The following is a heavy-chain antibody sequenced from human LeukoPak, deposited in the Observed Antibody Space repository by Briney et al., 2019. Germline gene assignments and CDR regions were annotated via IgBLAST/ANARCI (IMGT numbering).Heavy chain of an antibody. J-gene: IGHJ4*02. CDR2: IRSDGNNK. D-gene: IGHD4-17*01. CDR1: GFTFSSCG. V-gene: IGHV3-30*02. Sequence: PGGSLRLSCAASGFTFSSCGMHWVRQAPGKGLEWVAYIRSDGNNKYYADSVKGRFTISRDNSKNTLYVQMNSLRAEDTAVYYCASGGYGDYAFDYWGQGTLVTVSS. CDR3: ASGGYGDYAFDY.